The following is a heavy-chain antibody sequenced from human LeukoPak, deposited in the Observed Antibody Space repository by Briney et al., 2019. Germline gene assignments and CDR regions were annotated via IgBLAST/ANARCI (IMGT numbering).Heavy chain of an antibody. CDR3: ARGPYYCGGDCFDFDY. D-gene: IGHD2-21*02. Sequence: SVKVSCKASGGTFSSYAISWVRQAPGQGLEWMGGIIPIFGTANYAQKFQGRVTITADESTSTAYMELSSLRSEDTAVYYCARGPYYCGGDCFDFDYWGQGTLVTVSS. CDR2: IIPIFGTA. J-gene: IGHJ4*02. V-gene: IGHV1-69*13. CDR1: GGTFSSYA.